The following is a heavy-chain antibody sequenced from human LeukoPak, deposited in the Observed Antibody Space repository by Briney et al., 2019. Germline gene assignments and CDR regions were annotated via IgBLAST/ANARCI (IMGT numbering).Heavy chain of an antibody. CDR3: ARLGRGYGMDV. J-gene: IGHJ6*02. CDR2: IGTAGDT. Sequence: GGSLRLSCAASGFTFSSYDMHWVRQATGKGLEWVSAIGTAGDTYYPGSVKGRFTISRENAKNSLYLQMNSLRAGDTAVYYCARLGRGYGMDVWGQGTTVTVSS. D-gene: IGHD1-26*01. CDR1: GFTFSSYD. V-gene: IGHV3-13*01.